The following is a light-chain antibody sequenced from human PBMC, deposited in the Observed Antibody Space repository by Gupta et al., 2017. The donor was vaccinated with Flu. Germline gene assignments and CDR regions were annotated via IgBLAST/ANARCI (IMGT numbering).Light chain of an antibody. Sequence: IQLTQSPSSLSSSVGERATLTCQASQGITKYLNWYQQKTGKAPKLLIYDASNLDTGIPARFSGSGSGTDFTLTISRLQPEDIATYYCQQFDDRPRTFGQGTKLEIK. CDR2: DAS. CDR3: QQFDDRPRT. J-gene: IGKJ2*01. CDR1: QGITKY. V-gene: IGKV1-33*01.